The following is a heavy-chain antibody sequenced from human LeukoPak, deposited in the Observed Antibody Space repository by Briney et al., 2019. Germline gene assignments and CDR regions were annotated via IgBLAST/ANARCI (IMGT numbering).Heavy chain of an antibody. CDR1: GGTFSDYA. CDR2: FIPILGTA. J-gene: IGHJ5*02. CDR3: ARGLWFGELPSGNWFDP. D-gene: IGHD3-10*01. V-gene: IGHV1-69*10. Sequence: SVKVSCKASGGTFSDYALNWVRQAPGQGLEWMGVFIPILGTANSTQKFQDRVTITADISTNTAYMELSSLRPEDTAVYYCARGLWFGELPSGNWFDPWGQGTLVTVSS.